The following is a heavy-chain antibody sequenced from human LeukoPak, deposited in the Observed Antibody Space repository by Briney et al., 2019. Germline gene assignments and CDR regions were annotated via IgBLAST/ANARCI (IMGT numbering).Heavy chain of an antibody. CDR3: ARKAPMVEYASGWYDY. D-gene: IGHD6-19*01. V-gene: IGHV4-59*01. J-gene: IGHJ4*02. CDR1: GGSMSPFY. Sequence: PSETLSLTCTVSGGSMSPFYWSWIRQPPGKGLEWIGYIYYTENTNYNPSLTSRVTISIDPSKNQFSLKLNSVTAADTAVYYCARKAPMVEYASGWYDYWGQGTLVTVS. CDR2: IYYTENT.